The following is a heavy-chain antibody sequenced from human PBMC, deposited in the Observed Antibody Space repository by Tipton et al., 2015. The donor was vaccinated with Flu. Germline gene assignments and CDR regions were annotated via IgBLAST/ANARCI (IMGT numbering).Heavy chain of an antibody. Sequence: QSGPEVKKPGATVKISCKVSGYTFTDYYMHWVRQAPAKGLEWMGLVDPEDGEAVYAEKFQGRVTITADTSTDTAYMDLSSLRSDDTAVYYCATEAQGALDYWGQGTLVTVSS. CDR2: VDPEDGEA. CDR1: GYTFTDYY. J-gene: IGHJ4*02. CDR3: ATEAQGALDY. V-gene: IGHV1-69-2*01. D-gene: IGHD6-6*01.